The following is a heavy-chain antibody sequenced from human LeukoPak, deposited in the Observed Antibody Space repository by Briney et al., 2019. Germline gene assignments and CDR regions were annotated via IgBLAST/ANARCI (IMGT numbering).Heavy chain of an antibody. CDR3: ARASSLVVVTAIWLY. V-gene: IGHV3-66*01. CDR2: IYSGGST. D-gene: IGHD2-21*02. J-gene: IGHJ4*02. Sequence: GGSLRLSCAASGFTVSSNYMSWVRQAPGKGLEWVSVIYSGGSTYYADSVKGRFTISRDNSKNTLYLQMNSLRAEDTAVYYCARASSLVVVTAIWLYWGQGTLVTVSS. CDR1: GFTVSSNY.